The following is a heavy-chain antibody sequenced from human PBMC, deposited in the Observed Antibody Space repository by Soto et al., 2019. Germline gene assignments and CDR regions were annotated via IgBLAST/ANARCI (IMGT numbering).Heavy chain of an antibody. J-gene: IGHJ5*02. CDR3: ARHGEYSSSSSWFDP. CDR1: VYSFTSYW. D-gene: IGHD6-6*01. CDR2: IYPGDSDT. V-gene: IGHV5-51*01. Sequence: GESLKISCKGSVYSFTSYWIGWVRQMPGKGLEWMGIIYPGDSDTRYSPSFQGQVTISADKSISTAYLQWSSLKASDTAMYYCARHGEYSSSSSWFDPWGQGTLVTVSS.